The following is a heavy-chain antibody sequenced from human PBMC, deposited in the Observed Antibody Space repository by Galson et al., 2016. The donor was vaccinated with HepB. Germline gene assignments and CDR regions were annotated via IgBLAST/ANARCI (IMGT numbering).Heavy chain of an antibody. CDR1: GFSLSTSGMC. Sequence: PALVKPTQTLTLTCTFSGFSLSTSGMCVSWIRQPPGKALEWLALIDWDDDKYYSTSLKTRLTISKDTSKNQVVLTMTNMDPVDTATYYCARMPGIAVAGSHFDYWGRGTLVTVS. D-gene: IGHD6-19*01. V-gene: IGHV2-70*01. CDR3: ARMPGIAVAGSHFDY. CDR2: IDWDDDK. J-gene: IGHJ4*02.